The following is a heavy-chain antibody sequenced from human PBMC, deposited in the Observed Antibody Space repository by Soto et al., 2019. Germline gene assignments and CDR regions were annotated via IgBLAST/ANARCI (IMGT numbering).Heavy chain of an antibody. CDR3: AKAPFGYCSSTSCPHPWEGWFDP. V-gene: IGHV3-23*01. Sequence: GSLRLSCADSGFTFSSYAMILVRQAPGQGLERVSAISGSGGSTYYADSVKGRFTISRDNSKNTLYLQMNSLRAEDTAVYYCAKAPFGYCSSTSCPHPWEGWFDPWGQGTLVTVSS. D-gene: IGHD2-2*03. CDR2: ISGSGGST. J-gene: IGHJ5*02. CDR1: GFTFSSYA.